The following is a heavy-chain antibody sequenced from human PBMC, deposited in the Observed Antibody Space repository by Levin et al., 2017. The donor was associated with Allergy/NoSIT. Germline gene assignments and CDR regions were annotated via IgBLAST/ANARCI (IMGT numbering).Heavy chain of an antibody. CDR1: GFTFSSYW. CDR2: INSDGSST. Sequence: GALRLSCAASGFTFSSYWMHWVRQAPGKGLVWVSRINSDGSSTSYADSVKGRFTISRDNAKNTLYLQTNSLRAEDTAVYYCARGPLTGTTLPYFDYWGQGTLVTVSS. V-gene: IGHV3-74*01. CDR3: ARGPLTGTTLPYFDY. D-gene: IGHD1-7*01. J-gene: IGHJ4*02.